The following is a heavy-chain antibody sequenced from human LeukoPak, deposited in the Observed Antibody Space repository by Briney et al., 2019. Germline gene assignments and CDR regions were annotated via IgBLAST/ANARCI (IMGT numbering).Heavy chain of an antibody. CDR3: AKDLFVVVVAATRGPSDY. Sequence: GGSLRLSCAASGFTFSSYGMHWVRQAPGKGLEWVAFIRYDGSNKYYADSVKGRFTISRDNSKNTLYLQMNSLRAEDAAVYYCAKDLFVVVVAATRGPSDYWGQGTLVTVSS. CDR1: GFTFSSYG. J-gene: IGHJ4*02. CDR2: IRYDGSNK. D-gene: IGHD2-15*01. V-gene: IGHV3-30*02.